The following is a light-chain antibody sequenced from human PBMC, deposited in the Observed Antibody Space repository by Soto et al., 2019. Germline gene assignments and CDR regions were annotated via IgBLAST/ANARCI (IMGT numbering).Light chain of an antibody. CDR3: QQYNSYSPLMYT. Sequence: DIQMTQSPSTLSALVGAKVTIICRASRGIISGWAGYQQKPGKAPKLLIYKASSLESGVPSRFSGSGSGTEFTLTISSLQPDDFATYYCQQYNSYSPLMYTFGQGTKLEIK. J-gene: IGKJ2*01. CDR2: KAS. CDR1: RGIISG. V-gene: IGKV1-5*03.